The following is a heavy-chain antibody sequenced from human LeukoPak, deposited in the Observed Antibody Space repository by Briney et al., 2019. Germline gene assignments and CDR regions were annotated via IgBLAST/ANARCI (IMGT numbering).Heavy chain of an antibody. Sequence: GGSLRLSCAASGFTFSAYAMTWVRQAPGKGLELDSVIGASGGGTYYADSVKGRFTISRDNSHNTLYLQMNSLRAEDTAVYYCAKEGGYTYGQNQYYAMDVWGQGTTVTVSS. CDR1: GFTFSAYA. J-gene: IGHJ6*02. V-gene: IGHV3-23*01. CDR3: AKEGGYTYGQNQYYAMDV. D-gene: IGHD5-18*01. CDR2: IGASGGGT.